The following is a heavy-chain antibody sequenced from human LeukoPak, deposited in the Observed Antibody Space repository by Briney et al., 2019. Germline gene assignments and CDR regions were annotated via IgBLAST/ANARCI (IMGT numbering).Heavy chain of an antibody. CDR2: INPNSGGT. Sequence: ASVKVSCKASGYTFTGYYMHWVRQAPGQGLEWMGWINPNSGGTNNAQKFQGRVTMTRDTSISTAYMELTSLRSDDTAVYYCARVGHYYGSGSYLGYWGQGTLVTVSS. D-gene: IGHD3-10*01. V-gene: IGHV1-2*02. CDR3: ARVGHYYGSGSYLGY. CDR1: GYTFTGYY. J-gene: IGHJ4*02.